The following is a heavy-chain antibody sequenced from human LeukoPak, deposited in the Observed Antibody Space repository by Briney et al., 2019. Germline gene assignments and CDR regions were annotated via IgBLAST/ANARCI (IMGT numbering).Heavy chain of an antibody. V-gene: IGHV3-73*01. Sequence: PGGSLRLSCAASGFTFSGSAMHWVRQASGKGLEWVGRIRSKANSYATAYAASVKGRFTISRDDSKNTAYLQMNSLRAEDTAVYYCAREAHVRWYYAFDIWGQGTMVTVSS. CDR3: AREAHVRWYYAFDI. D-gene: IGHD4-23*01. CDR2: IRSKANSYAT. CDR1: GFTFSGSA. J-gene: IGHJ3*02.